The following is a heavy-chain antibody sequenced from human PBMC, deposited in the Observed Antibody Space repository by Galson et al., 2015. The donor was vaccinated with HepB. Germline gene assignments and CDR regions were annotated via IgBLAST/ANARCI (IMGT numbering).Heavy chain of an antibody. CDR2: IKEDGSEK. CDR1: GFTLSNYW. D-gene: IGHD3-10*01. Sequence: SLRLSCAASGFTLSNYWMTWVRQTPGKGLEWVANIKEDGSEKYYVDSVKGRFTISRDNARNSLSLQMDSLRAEDAAVYYCARSRGHHDYWGQGTLVTVSS. V-gene: IGHV3-7*03. CDR3: ARSRGHHDY. J-gene: IGHJ4*02.